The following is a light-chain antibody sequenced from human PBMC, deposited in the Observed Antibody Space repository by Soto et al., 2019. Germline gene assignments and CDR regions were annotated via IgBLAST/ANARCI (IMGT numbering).Light chain of an antibody. CDR1: QNFGNTF. CDR2: GAS. Sequence: ETVLTQSPGTLSLSPGERATLSCRASQNFGNTFLAWYQQKPGQAPRLLIYGASERATGIPDRFSGSGSGTDFTLTISRLEPEDFAVYYCQQYGSSPYTFGQGTKLEIK. J-gene: IGKJ2*01. CDR3: QQYGSSPYT. V-gene: IGKV3-20*01.